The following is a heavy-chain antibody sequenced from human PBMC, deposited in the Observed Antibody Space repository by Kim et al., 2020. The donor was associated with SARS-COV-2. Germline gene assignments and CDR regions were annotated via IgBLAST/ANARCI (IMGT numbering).Heavy chain of an antibody. J-gene: IGHJ4*02. D-gene: IGHD4-4*01. CDR3: ARDHYRALGY. Sequence: GGSLRLSCAASGFTFSSYEMNWVRQAPGKGLEWVSYISSSGSTIYYADSVKGRFTISRDNAKNSLYLQMNSLRAEDTAVYYCARDHYRALGYWGQGTLVTVSS. V-gene: IGHV3-48*03. CDR1: GFTFSSYE. CDR2: ISSSGSTI.